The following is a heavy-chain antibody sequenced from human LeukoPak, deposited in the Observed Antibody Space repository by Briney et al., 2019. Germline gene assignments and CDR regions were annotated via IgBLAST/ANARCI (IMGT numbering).Heavy chain of an antibody. CDR1: GFTFNSHA. V-gene: IGHV3-30*04. CDR2: ISYDGSNK. J-gene: IGHJ4*02. CDR3: AREAAMAVAGITFYPLGY. Sequence: GRSLRLSCAASGFTFNSHALHWVRQAPGKGLEWVAFISYDGSNKYYADSVKGRFTISRDDSKNTLYLQMNSLRPEDTAVYYCAREAAMAVAGITFYPLGYWGQGALATVSS. D-gene: IGHD6-19*01.